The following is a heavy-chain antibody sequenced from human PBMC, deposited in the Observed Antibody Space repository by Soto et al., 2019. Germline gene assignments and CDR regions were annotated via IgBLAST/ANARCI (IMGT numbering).Heavy chain of an antibody. CDR1: GFTFTSSA. V-gene: IGHV1-58*01. Sequence: SVKVSCKASGFTFTSSAVQWVRQARGQRLEWIGWIVVGSGNTNYAQKFQERVTITRDMSTSTAYMELSSLRSEDTAVYNCAADDCSGGSCYPTGYWGQGTVVTSSS. D-gene: IGHD2-15*01. J-gene: IGHJ4*01. CDR2: IVVGSGNT. CDR3: AADDCSGGSCYPTGY.